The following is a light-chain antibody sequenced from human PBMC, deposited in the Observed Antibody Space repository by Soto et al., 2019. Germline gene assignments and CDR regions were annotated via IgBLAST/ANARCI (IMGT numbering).Light chain of an antibody. J-gene: IGLJ1*01. CDR3: CSYAGSYFFV. CDR1: SSDVGGYNY. Sequence: QSALTQPPSVSGSPGQSVTISCTGTSSDVGGYNYVSWYQQHPDKAPKLILYDVTKWPSGVPDRFSGSKSGNTASLTISGLQAEDEADYHCCSYAGSYFFVFGSGTKLTVL. CDR2: DVT. V-gene: IGLV2-11*01.